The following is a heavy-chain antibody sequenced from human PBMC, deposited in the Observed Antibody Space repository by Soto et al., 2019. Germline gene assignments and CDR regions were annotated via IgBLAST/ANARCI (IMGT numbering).Heavy chain of an antibody. Sequence: GASVKVSCKASGYTFTGYYMHWVRQAPGQGLEWMGWINPNSGGTNYAQKFQGRVTMTRDTSISTAYMELSRLRSDDTAVYYCARDNWNYGDYYYGMDVWGQGTTVTVSS. J-gene: IGHJ6*02. CDR2: INPNSGGT. CDR3: ARDNWNYGDYYYGMDV. V-gene: IGHV1-2*02. D-gene: IGHD1-7*01. CDR1: GYTFTGYY.